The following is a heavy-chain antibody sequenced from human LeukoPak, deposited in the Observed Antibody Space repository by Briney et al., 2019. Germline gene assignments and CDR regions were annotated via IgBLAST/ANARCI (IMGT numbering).Heavy chain of an antibody. Sequence: GGSLRLSCAASGFTFSSYEMNWVRQAPGKGLEWVSYISSSGSTIYYADSVKGRFTISRDNAKNSLYLQMNSLRAEDTGVYYCATSAITVTTPTSKVDIWGQGTMVTVSS. V-gene: IGHV3-48*03. CDR1: GFTFSSYE. D-gene: IGHD4-17*01. J-gene: IGHJ3*02. CDR3: ATSAITVTTPTSKVDI. CDR2: ISSSGSTI.